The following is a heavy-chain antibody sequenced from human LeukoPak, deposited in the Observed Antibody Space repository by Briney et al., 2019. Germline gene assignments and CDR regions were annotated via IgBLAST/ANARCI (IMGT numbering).Heavy chain of an antibody. CDR3: ARGQLADSY. CDR2: IKPDGSEK. V-gene: IGHV3-7*01. CDR1: GFTFTTHW. D-gene: IGHD3-22*01. J-gene: IGHJ4*02. Sequence: GGSLRLSCAASGFTFTTHWMSWIRQTPGKGLEWVAKIKPDGSEKSYVDSVKGRFTISRDNAKNSVFLQMDSLRVEDTALYYCARGQLADSYWGQGALVTVSS.